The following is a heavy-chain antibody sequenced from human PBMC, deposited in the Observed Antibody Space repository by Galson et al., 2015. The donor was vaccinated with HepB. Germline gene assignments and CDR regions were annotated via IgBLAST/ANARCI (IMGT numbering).Heavy chain of an antibody. CDR3: ARDGVVATTDGGHYYYYYYMDV. CDR2: IKQDGSEK. Sequence: SLRLSCAASGFTFSSYWMSWVRQAPGKGLEWVANIKQDGSEKYYVDSVKGRFTISRDNAKNSLYLQMNSLRAEDTAVYYCARDGVVATTDGGHYYYYYYMDVWGKGTTVTVSS. D-gene: IGHD5-12*01. V-gene: IGHV3-7*03. CDR1: GFTFSSYW. J-gene: IGHJ6*03.